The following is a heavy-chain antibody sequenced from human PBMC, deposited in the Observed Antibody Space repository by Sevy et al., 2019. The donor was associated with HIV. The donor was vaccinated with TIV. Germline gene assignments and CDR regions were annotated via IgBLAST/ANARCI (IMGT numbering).Heavy chain of an antibody. D-gene: IGHD3-16*01. CDR3: AQETVGSFDS. J-gene: IGHJ4*02. Sequence: GESLKISCAASGFTFSAYWMNWVRQAPGKGLEWVANIKSDGSVKHYVDSVEGRFTISRDNAKNSLYLQTNSLRVEDTAVYYCAQETVGSFDSWGQGTLVTVSS. CDR1: GFTFSAYW. CDR2: IKSDGSVK. V-gene: IGHV3-7*01.